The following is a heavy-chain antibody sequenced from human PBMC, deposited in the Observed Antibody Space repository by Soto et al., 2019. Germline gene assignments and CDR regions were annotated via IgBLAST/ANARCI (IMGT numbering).Heavy chain of an antibody. CDR3: ARDLLDTAMVNDY. CDR1: GGTFSSYT. D-gene: IGHD5-18*01. J-gene: IGHJ4*02. V-gene: IGHV1-69*04. CDR2: IIPILGIA. Sequence: SVKVSCKASGGTFSSYTISWVRQAPGQGLEWMGRIIPILGIANYAQKFQGRVTITADKSTSTAYMELSSLRSEDTAVYYCARDLLDTAMVNDYWGQGTLVTVSS.